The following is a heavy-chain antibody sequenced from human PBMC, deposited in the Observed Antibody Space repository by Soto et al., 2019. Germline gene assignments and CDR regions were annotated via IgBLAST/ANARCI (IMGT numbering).Heavy chain of an antibody. CDR3: AREGDLVVAAPDNWFDP. J-gene: IGHJ5*02. CDR1: GFTFSSYS. Sequence: EVQLVESGGGLVQPGGSLRLSCAASGFTFSSYSMHWVRQAPGKGLVWVSRINSDGSSTNYADSVKGRFTISRDNAKNTLYLQMNSLIAEDTAVYYCAREGDLVVAAPDNWFDPWGQGTLVTVSS. D-gene: IGHD2-15*01. V-gene: IGHV3-74*01. CDR2: INSDGSST.